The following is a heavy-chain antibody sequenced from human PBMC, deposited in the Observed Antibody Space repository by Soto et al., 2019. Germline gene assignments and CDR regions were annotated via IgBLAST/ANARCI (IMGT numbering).Heavy chain of an antibody. CDR3: AKYVDSSGRRFYF. J-gene: IGHJ4*02. Sequence: GGSLRLSCAASGFTFSSYPMSWFRQAPGKGLEWVSAISGSGGSTYYADSVKGRFTISRDNSKNTLYLQMNSLRAEGTAVYYCAKYVDSSGRRFYFCAQGTLVTVSA. CDR1: GFTFSSYP. CDR2: ISGSGGST. V-gene: IGHV3-23*01. D-gene: IGHD6-19*01.